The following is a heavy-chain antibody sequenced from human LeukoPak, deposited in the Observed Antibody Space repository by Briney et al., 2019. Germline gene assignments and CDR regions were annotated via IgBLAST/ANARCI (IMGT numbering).Heavy chain of an antibody. V-gene: IGHV3-23*01. CDR2: ISNNGGYT. CDR1: GFTFSSSA. D-gene: IGHD2-15*01. Sequence: PRGSLRLSCAASGFTFSSSAMSWVRQAPGKGLEWVSAISNNGGYTYYADSVQGRFTISRDNSKSTLCLQMNSRRAEDTAVYYCAKQLGYCSDGSCYFPYWGQGTLVTVSS. CDR3: AKQLGYCSDGSCYFPY. J-gene: IGHJ4*02.